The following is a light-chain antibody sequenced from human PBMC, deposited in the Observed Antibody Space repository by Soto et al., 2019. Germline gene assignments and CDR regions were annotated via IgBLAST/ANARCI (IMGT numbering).Light chain of an antibody. Sequence: EIVLTRSPGTLSLSPGERATLSCRASQSVSSSYLAWYQQKPGQAPRLLIYGASSRATGIPDRFSGSGSGTDFTLTISRLEPEDFAVYYCQQYGSSPHFGPGTKVDIK. CDR2: GAS. J-gene: IGKJ3*01. V-gene: IGKV3-20*01. CDR3: QQYGSSPH. CDR1: QSVSSSY.